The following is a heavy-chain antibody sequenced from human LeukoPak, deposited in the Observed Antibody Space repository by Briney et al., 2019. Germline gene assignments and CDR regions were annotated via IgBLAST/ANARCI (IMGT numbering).Heavy chain of an antibody. Sequence: ASVNVSCKAVGYTFTSFYIHWVRQAPGQGLEWMGLINPSGGSTTFAERFQGRVAMTTDRSTDTVYMGLRSLKSEDTAFYYCARILRRHGTTFDYWGQGTLVTASS. CDR3: ARILRRHGTTFDY. J-gene: IGHJ4*02. D-gene: IGHD2/OR15-2a*01. CDR1: GYTFTSFY. CDR2: INPSGGST. V-gene: IGHV1-46*01.